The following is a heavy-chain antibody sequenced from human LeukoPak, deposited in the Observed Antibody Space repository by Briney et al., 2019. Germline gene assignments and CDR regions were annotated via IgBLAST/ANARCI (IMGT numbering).Heavy chain of an antibody. CDR3: ARDLNIAASPRGPVDY. CDR2: TSYEGSNK. J-gene: IGHJ4*02. Sequence: PGGSLRLSCVASGFTFGSYGMHWVRQAPGKGLEWVAVTSYEGSNKNYADSVKGRFTISRDNSKNTLYLQMNSPRAEDTAVYYCARDLNIAASPRGPVDYWGQGTLVTVSS. D-gene: IGHD6-6*01. CDR1: GFTFGSYG. V-gene: IGHV3-30*03.